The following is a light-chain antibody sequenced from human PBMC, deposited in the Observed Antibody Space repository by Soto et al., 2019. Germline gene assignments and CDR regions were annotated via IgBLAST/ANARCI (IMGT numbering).Light chain of an antibody. CDR3: QQYGTSPIT. CDR2: GAS. CDR1: QSVSSS. V-gene: IGKV3-20*01. Sequence: EIVLTQSPGTLSLSPGERATVSCRASQSVSSSLAWYQQKPGQAPRLLIYGASTRANGIPDRFSGSGSGTDFTLTITGLEPEDFAVYSCQQYGTSPITFGQGTRLEIK. J-gene: IGKJ5*01.